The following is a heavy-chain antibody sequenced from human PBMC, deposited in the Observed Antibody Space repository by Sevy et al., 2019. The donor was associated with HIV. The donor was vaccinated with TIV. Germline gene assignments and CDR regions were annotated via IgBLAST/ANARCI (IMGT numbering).Heavy chain of an antibody. Sequence: GGSLRLSCAASGFTFRSKWMSWVRQAPGKGLEWVGRIKSKTDGGTIDYAAPVKGRLTISRDDSRNTLYLQMNSLKTEDTAVYYCTAVAAGTALDFDYWDQGTLVTVSS. J-gene: IGHJ4*02. CDR3: TAVAAGTALDFDY. V-gene: IGHV3-15*01. CDR2: IKSKTDGGTI. D-gene: IGHD6-19*01. CDR1: GFTFRSKW.